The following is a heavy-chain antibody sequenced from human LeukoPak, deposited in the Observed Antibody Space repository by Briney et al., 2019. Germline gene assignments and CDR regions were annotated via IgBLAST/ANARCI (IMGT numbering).Heavy chain of an antibody. J-gene: IGHJ3*02. CDR3: ARDPTKYYYDSSGAFDI. CDR1: GFTFSSSA. D-gene: IGHD3-22*01. Sequence: GRSLRLSCAASGFTFSSSAMHWVRQAPDKGLEWVAVIWYDGSNKYYADSVKGRFTISRDNSKNTLYLQMNSLRAEDTAVYYCARDPTKYYYDSSGAFDIWGQGTMVTVSS. V-gene: IGHV3-33*08. CDR2: IWYDGSNK.